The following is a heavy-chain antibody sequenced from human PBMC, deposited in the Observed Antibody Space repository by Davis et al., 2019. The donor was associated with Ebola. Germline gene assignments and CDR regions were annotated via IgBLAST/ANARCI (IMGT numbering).Heavy chain of an antibody. D-gene: IGHD3-10*01. CDR3: ARDPPYYGSGT. CDR1: GFTFSSYW. V-gene: IGHV3-7*01. J-gene: IGHJ4*02. Sequence: GESLKISCAASGFTFSSYWMSWVRQAPGKGLEWVANIKQDGSEKYYVDSVKGRFTISRDNAKNSLYLQMNSLRAEDTAVYYCARDPPYYGSGTWGQGTLVTVSS. CDR2: IKQDGSEK.